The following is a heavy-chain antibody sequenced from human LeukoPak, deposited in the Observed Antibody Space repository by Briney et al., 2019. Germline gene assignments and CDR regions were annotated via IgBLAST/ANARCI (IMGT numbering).Heavy chain of an antibody. D-gene: IGHD3-10*01. CDR3: ARAQAYGSGSSN. J-gene: IGHJ4*02. CDR2: ISSSSNYI. Sequence: GGSLRLSCAASGFTFSAYSMNWVRQAPGKGLEWVSSISSSSNYIYYADSVKGRFTISRDNAKNSLYLQMNSLRAEDTAVYYCARAQAYGSGSSNWGQGTLVTVSP. CDR1: GFTFSAYS. V-gene: IGHV3-21*01.